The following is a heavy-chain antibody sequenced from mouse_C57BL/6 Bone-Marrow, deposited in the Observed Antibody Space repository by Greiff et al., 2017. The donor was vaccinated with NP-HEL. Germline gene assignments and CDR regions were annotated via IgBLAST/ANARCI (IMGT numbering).Heavy chain of an antibody. D-gene: IGHD4-1*01. J-gene: IGHJ1*03. CDR1: GYSITSGYD. CDR2: ISYSGST. V-gene: IGHV3-1*01. Sequence: EVKLMESGPGMVKPSQSLSLTCTVTGYSITSGYDWHWIRHLPGNKLEWMGNISYSGSTNYNPTLKSRTSITHDTSKNHFFMKLNSMTTEDTATYYCARVGVWDWFFDVWGTGTTVTVSS. CDR3: ARVGVWDWFFDV.